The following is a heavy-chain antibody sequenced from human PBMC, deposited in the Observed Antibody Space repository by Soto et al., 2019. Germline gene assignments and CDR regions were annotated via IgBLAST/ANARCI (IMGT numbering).Heavy chain of an antibody. V-gene: IGHV3-33*01. CDR2: IWADGTTK. J-gene: IGHJ4*02. D-gene: IGHD3-22*01. CDR1: GFDFSKFG. CDR3: ARERVYDDNYDSFDY. Sequence: QVQLVQSGGGVVQPGRSLRLPCAASGFDFSKFGFQWVRQAPGKGLEWVAVIWADGTTKYYAESVKARFTISRDNSRHPLYLQMSRLRAEATAVYFCARERVYDDNYDSFDYWGQGALLTGSS.